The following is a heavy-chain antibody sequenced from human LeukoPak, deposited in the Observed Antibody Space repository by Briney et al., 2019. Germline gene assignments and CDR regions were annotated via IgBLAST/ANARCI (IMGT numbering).Heavy chain of an antibody. V-gene: IGHV3-21*01. Sequence: GGSLRLSCAASGFTVSSNYMSWVRQAPGKGLEWVSSISSSSSYIYYADSVKGRFTISRDNAKNSLYLQMNSLRAEDTAVYYCARAVQYQLLYSGYSSSCPTDYWGQGTLVTVSS. CDR1: GFTVSSNY. CDR3: ARAVQYQLLYSGYSSSCPTDY. J-gene: IGHJ4*02. D-gene: IGHD6-13*01. CDR2: ISSSSSYI.